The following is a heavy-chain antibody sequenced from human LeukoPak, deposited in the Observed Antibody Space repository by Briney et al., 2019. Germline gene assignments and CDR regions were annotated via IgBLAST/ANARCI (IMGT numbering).Heavy chain of an antibody. CDR1: GFTVSSNY. CDR3: ASSPSGAVRGVMTRDY. J-gene: IGHJ4*02. V-gene: IGHV3-66*01. CDR2: IYSGGST. D-gene: IGHD3-10*01. Sequence: PGGFLRLSCAASGFTVSSNYMSWVRQAPGKGLEWVSVIYSGGSTYYADSVKGRFTISRDNSKNTLYLQMNSLRAEDTAVYYCASSPSGAVRGVMTRDYWGQGTLVTVSS.